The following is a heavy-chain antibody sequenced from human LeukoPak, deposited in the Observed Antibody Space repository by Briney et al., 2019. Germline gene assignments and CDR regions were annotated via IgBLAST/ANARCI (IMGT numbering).Heavy chain of an antibody. Sequence: SETLSLTCGVYGGSLSGFYWSWIRQPPGKGLEWIGYIYYDGNTNYNPSLKSRVTISVDTSKNQFSLKLSSVTAADTAVYYCARDGSFPGSPNNWLDPWGQGTLVTVSS. D-gene: IGHD2-2*01. CDR1: GGSLSGFY. J-gene: IGHJ5*02. CDR2: IYYDGNT. V-gene: IGHV4-59*01. CDR3: ARDGSFPGSPNNWLDP.